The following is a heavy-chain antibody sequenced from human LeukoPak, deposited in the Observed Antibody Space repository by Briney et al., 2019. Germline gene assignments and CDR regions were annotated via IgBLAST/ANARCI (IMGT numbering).Heavy chain of an antibody. CDR2: INHSGST. CDR3: ARGSPAMSAYSYGYNYFDY. V-gene: IGHV4-34*01. Sequence: PSETLSLTCAVYGGSFSSYYWSWIRQPPGKGLEWIGEINHSGSTNYNPSLKSRVTISVDTSKNQFSLKLSSVTAADTAVYYCARGSPAMSAYSYGYNYFDYWGQGTLVTVSS. J-gene: IGHJ4*02. D-gene: IGHD5-18*01. CDR1: GGSFSSYY.